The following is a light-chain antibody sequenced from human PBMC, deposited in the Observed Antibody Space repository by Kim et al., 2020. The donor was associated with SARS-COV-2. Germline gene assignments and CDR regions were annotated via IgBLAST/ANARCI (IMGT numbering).Light chain of an antibody. CDR3: QVWDSSPQLV. J-gene: IGLJ3*02. Sequence: SYELTQPLSLSVALGQTARITCGGDKIGNRNVHWYQQRPGQAPVLVIYRDTSRPSGIPERFSGSNSGNTATLTISRAQAEDEADYYCQVWDSSPQLVFGGGTQLTVL. V-gene: IGLV3-9*01. CDR1: KIGNRN. CDR2: RDT.